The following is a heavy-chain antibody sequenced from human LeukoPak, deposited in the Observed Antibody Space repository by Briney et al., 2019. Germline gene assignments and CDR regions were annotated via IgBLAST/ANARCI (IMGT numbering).Heavy chain of an antibody. D-gene: IGHD1-1*01. CDR3: AAQVQLERLVAFDI. CDR2: IVVGSGNT. J-gene: IGHJ3*02. Sequence: ASVKVSCKASGFTFTSSAMQWVRQARGQRLEWIGWIVVGSGNTNYAQKFQERVTITRDMSTCTAYMELSSLRSEDTAVYYCAAQVQLERLVAFDIWGQGTMVTVSS. V-gene: IGHV1-58*02. CDR1: GFTFTSSA.